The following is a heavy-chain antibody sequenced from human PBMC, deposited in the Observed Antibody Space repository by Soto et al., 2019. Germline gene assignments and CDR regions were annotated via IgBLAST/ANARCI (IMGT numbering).Heavy chain of an antibody. CDR1: GYTLTELS. CDR2: FDPEDGKR. D-gene: IGHD3-10*01. V-gene: IGHV1-24*01. J-gene: IGHJ4*02. Sequence: PSVKVSCKVSGYTLTELSMHWVRQAPGKGLEWMGGFDPEDGKRIYAQKFQGRVTMTEDTSTETSYMELNSLRSEDTAVYYCATGRGVDRRLEWGQGTLVTVSS. CDR3: ATGRGVDRRLE.